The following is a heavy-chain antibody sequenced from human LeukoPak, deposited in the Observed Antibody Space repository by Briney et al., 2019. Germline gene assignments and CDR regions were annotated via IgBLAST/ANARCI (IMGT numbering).Heavy chain of an antibody. CDR1: GFTVSSNY. CDR2: IYSGGST. CDR3: ARAWLQSPIHYWYFDL. J-gene: IGHJ2*01. V-gene: IGHV3-66*01. D-gene: IGHD5-24*01. Sequence: GGSLRLSCAASGFTVSSNYMSWVRQAPGKGLEWVSVIYSGGSTYYADPVKGRFTISRDNSKNTLYLQMNSLRAEDTAVYYCARAWLQSPIHYWYFDLWGRGTLVTVSS.